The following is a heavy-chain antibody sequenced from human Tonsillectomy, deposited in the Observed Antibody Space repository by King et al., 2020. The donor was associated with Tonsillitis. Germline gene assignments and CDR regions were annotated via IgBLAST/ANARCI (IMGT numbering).Heavy chain of an antibody. D-gene: IGHD2-2*01. V-gene: IGHV1-2*02. Sequence: QLVQSGAEVKKPGASVKVSCKASGYTFTGYYMHWVRQAPGQGLEWMGWINPNSGGTNYAQKFQGRVTMTRDTSISTAYMELSRLRSDDTAVYYCARDGFEVCSSTNCLDCWGQGTLVTVSS. J-gene: IGHJ4*02. CDR2: INPNSGGT. CDR3: ARDGFEVCSSTNCLDC. CDR1: GYTFTGYY.